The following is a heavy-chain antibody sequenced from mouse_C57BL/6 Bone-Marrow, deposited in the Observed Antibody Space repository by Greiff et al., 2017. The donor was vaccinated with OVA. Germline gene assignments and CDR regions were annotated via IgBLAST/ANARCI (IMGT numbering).Heavy chain of an antibody. D-gene: IGHD1-1*01. CDR1: GFSLTSYA. CDR3: ARKRDGSSSGFAY. J-gene: IGHJ3*01. V-gene: IGHV2-9-1*01. CDR2: IRTGGGT. Sequence: VKLMESGPGLVAPSQSLSITCTVSGFSLTSYAISWVRQPPGKGLEWLGVIRTGGGTNYNSALKSRLSISKDNSKSQVFLKMNSLQTDDTARYYCARKRDGSSSGFAYWGQGTLVTVSA.